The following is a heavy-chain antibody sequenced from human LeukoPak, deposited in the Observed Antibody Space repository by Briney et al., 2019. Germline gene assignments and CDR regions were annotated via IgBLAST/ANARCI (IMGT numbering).Heavy chain of an antibody. CDR1: GYTFTSYA. V-gene: IGHV1-3*01. J-gene: IGHJ4*02. D-gene: IGHD3-22*01. CDR3: ARAPRHYYDSSGYYCLDY. Sequence: ASVKVSCKASGYTFTSYAMHWVRQAPGQRLEWMGWINAGNGNTKYSQKFQGRVTITRDTSASTAYMELSSLRSDDTAVYYCARAPRHYYDSSGYYCLDYWGQGTLVTVSS. CDR2: INAGNGNT.